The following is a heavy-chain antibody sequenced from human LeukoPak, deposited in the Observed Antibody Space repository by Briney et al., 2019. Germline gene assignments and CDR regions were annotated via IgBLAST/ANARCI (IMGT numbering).Heavy chain of an antibody. Sequence: GGSLRISCATSGFNFDRYTIHWVRQAPGKGLEWVSLAGWAGGTTYYSDSVRGRFTISRDSGKNSVYLQMNSLTTDDTAFYFCAKELDTMFFDYWRQGALVTVSS. CDR2: AGWAGGTT. D-gene: IGHD5-18*01. V-gene: IGHV3-43*01. CDR3: AKELDTMFFDY. CDR1: GFNFDRYT. J-gene: IGHJ4*02.